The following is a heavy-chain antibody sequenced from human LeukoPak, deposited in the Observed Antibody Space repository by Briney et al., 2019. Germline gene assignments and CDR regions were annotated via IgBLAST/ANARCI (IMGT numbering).Heavy chain of an antibody. Sequence: SSETLSLTCTVSGGSISSYYWSWIRQPPGKGLEWIGYIYHSGSTYYNPSLKSRVTISVDRSKNQFSLKLSSVTAADTAVYYCARVSTTVIHYFDYWGQGTLVTVSS. V-gene: IGHV4-59*12. CDR2: IYHSGST. D-gene: IGHD4-11*01. J-gene: IGHJ4*02. CDR1: GGSISSYY. CDR3: ARVSTTVIHYFDY.